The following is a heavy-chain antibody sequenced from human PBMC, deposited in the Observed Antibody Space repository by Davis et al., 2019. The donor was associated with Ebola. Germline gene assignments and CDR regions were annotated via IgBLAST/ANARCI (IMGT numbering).Heavy chain of an antibody. Sequence: PGGSLRLSCAASGFTFSSSAMSWVRQAPGKGLEWVSAISGSGGSTYYADSVKGRFTISRDNSKNTLYLQMNSLRAEDTAVYYCTKDGRIVGAITYYYYMDVWGKGTTVTVSS. CDR1: GFTFSSSA. J-gene: IGHJ6*03. D-gene: IGHD1-26*01. V-gene: IGHV3-23*01. CDR3: TKDGRIVGAITYYYYMDV. CDR2: ISGSGGST.